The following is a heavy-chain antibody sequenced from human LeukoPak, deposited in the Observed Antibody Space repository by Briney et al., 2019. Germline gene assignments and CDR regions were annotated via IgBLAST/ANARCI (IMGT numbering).Heavy chain of an antibody. J-gene: IGHJ6*03. V-gene: IGHV4-38-2*02. CDR1: GYSISSGYY. D-gene: IGHD3-16*01. CDR2: IYYSGNT. CDR3: ARDVSSASFTYYYYYMDV. Sequence: ASETLSLTCTVSGYSISSGYYWGWIRQPPGKGLEWIGSIYYSGNTYYNPSLESRVTVSVDTSMNQFSLRLTSVSPADTAVYYCARDVSSASFTYYYYYMDVWGKGTTVTVSS.